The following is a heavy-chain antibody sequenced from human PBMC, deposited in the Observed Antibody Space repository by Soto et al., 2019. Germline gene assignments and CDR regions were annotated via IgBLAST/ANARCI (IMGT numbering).Heavy chain of an antibody. J-gene: IGHJ4*02. CDR3: ARDICRGGSYYFKWHSTLDY. D-gene: IGHD2-15*01. V-gene: IGHV3-64*01. Sequence: EVQLVESGGGLVQPGGSLRLSCAASGFTFSSYAMHWVRQAPGKGLEYVSAISCNGGSTYSANSVKGRFTISRDNSKNTLYLQMGSLRAEDMAVYYCARDICRGGSYYFKWHSTLDYWGQGTLVTVSS. CDR2: ISCNGGST. CDR1: GFTFSSYA.